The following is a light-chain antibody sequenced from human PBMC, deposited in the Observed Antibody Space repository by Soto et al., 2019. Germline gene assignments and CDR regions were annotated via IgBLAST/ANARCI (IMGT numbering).Light chain of an antibody. CDR1: QSVSSK. J-gene: IGKJ1*01. CDR2: GAS. Sequence: EIVMTQSPATLSVSPGERATLSCRASQSVSSKLAWYQQKPGQAPRLLIYGASTRATGIPARFSGSGPETEFTLTISSLQSEDFVVYYSQENKYSKKFGQGTKVDIK. V-gene: IGKV3-15*01. CDR3: QENKYSKK.